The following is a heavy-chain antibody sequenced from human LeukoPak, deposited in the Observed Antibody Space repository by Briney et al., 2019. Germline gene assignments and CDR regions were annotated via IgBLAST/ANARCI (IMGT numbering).Heavy chain of an antibody. V-gene: IGHV1-2*02. CDR1: GYTFTGYY. J-gene: IGHJ4*02. D-gene: IGHD3-22*01. Sequence: ASVKVSCKASGYTFTGYYMHWVRQAPGQGLEWMGWINPNSGGTNYVQKFQGRVTMTRDTSISTAYMELSRLRSDDTAVYYRARDRYYYDSSGYYYGGALDYWGQGTLVTVSS. CDR2: INPNSGGT. CDR3: ARDRYYYDSSGYYYGGALDY.